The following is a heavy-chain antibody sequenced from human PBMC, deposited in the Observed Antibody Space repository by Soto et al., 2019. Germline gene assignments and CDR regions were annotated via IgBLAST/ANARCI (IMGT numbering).Heavy chain of an antibody. CDR1: GFPFSTSD. CDR3: AKLVDKSLDDY. Sequence: SLRLSCVASGFPFSTSDMHWVRQAPGQGLEWVAVVSYDERNIYYADSVKGRFSVSRDNSKNTLFLHMNSLRAEDTAVYFCAKLVDKSLDDYWGQGALVTVSS. J-gene: IGHJ4*02. CDR2: VSYDERNI. D-gene: IGHD3-16*01. V-gene: IGHV3-30*18.